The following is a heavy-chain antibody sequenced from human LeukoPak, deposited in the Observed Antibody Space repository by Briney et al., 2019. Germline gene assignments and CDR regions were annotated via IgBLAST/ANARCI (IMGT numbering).Heavy chain of an antibody. CDR2: INHSGNT. V-gene: IGHV4-34*01. D-gene: IGHD6-13*01. CDR3: AKDRQQLVFDY. Sequence: SETLSLTCAVYGGSFSGYYWSRIRQPPGKGLEWIGEINHSGNTNYNPSLKSRVTISVDTSKNQFSLKLSSVTAADTAVYYCAKDRQQLVFDYWGQGTLVTVSS. CDR1: GGSFSGYY. J-gene: IGHJ4*02.